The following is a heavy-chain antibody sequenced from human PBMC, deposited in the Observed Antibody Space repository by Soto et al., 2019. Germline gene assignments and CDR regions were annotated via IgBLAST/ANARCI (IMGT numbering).Heavy chain of an antibody. Sequence: ASVKVSCKASGYTFTSYGISWVRQAPGQGLEWMGWISAYNGNTNYAQKLQGRVTMTTDTSTSTAYMELRSLRSDDTAVYYCAREGEYSSSGRYYYYYGMDVWGQGTTVTVSS. D-gene: IGHD6-6*01. CDR2: ISAYNGNT. CDR3: AREGEYSSSGRYYYYYGMDV. V-gene: IGHV1-18*04. CDR1: GYTFTSYG. J-gene: IGHJ6*02.